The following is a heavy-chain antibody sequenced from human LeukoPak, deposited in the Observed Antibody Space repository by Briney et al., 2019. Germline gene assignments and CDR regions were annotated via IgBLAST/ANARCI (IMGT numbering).Heavy chain of an antibody. CDR3: ARRGIAAAGTDYYYYYMDV. J-gene: IGHJ6*03. V-gene: IGHV3-33*01. CDR1: GSTFSSYG. Sequence: GRSLRLYCAASGSTFSSYGMHWVRQAPGKGLEWVAVIWYDGSNKYCADSVKGRFTISRDNSKNTLYLQMNSLRAEDTAVYYCARRGIAAAGTDYYYYYMDVWGKGTTVTVSS. CDR2: IWYDGSNK. D-gene: IGHD6-13*01.